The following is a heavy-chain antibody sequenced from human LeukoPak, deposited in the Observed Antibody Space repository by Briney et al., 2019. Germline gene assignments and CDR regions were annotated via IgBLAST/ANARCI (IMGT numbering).Heavy chain of an antibody. CDR2: INYSGSS. D-gene: IGHD2-15*01. J-gene: IGHJ4*02. V-gene: IGHV4-59*08. CDR1: GDSISSDY. Sequence: SETLSLTSIVSGDSISSDYWSWIRQPSGKGLEWIGNINYSGSSNYNPSLKSRVILSIDTSKNEVSLNLRSVTAADTAVYYCARLDCAADTCYNYWGQGTLVTVSS. CDR3: ARLDCAADTCYNY.